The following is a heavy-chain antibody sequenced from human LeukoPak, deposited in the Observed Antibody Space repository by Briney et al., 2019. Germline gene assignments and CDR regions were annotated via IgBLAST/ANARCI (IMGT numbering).Heavy chain of an antibody. Sequence: SETLSLTCTVSGGSISPYYWSWIRQPPGKGLEWIGYIYFRGNTKYNPSLENRVTISVDRSKSQFYLTLRSVTAADTAVYFCARDLNHGFNYYYYGLEVWGQGTTVTVSS. CDR1: GGSISPYY. CDR2: IYFRGNT. CDR3: ARDLNHGFNYYYYGLEV. D-gene: IGHD3-9*01. V-gene: IGHV4-59*01. J-gene: IGHJ6*02.